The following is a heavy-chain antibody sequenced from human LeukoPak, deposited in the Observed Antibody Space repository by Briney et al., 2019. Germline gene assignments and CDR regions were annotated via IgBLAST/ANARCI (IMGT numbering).Heavy chain of an antibody. CDR1: GGSIASGDYY. V-gene: IGHV4-30-4*01. CDR2: IYNSGNT. Sequence: SQTLSLTCSVSGGSIASGDYYWTWIRQPLGKGPEWIGYIYNSGNTYYNPSLKSRVSISADTSENEFSLKLSSVSAADTAVYYCARGSRGTVVVAASAFDIWGQGTFLTVSS. CDR3: ARGSRGTVVVAASAFDI. J-gene: IGHJ3*02. D-gene: IGHD2-15*01.